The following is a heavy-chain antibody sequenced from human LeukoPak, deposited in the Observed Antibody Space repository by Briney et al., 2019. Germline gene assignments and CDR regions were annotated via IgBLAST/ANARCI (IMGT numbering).Heavy chain of an antibody. J-gene: IGHJ4*02. CDR3: ARHPCSGGSCYSIDY. CDR1: GGSISSYH. V-gene: IGHV4-59*08. Sequence: SETLSLTCTVSGGSISSYHWSWIRQPPGKGLEWIGYIYYSGSTNYNPSLKSRVTISVDTSKNQFSLKLSSVTAADTAVYYCARHPCSGGSCYSIDYWDQGTLVTVSS. CDR2: IYYSGST. D-gene: IGHD2-15*01.